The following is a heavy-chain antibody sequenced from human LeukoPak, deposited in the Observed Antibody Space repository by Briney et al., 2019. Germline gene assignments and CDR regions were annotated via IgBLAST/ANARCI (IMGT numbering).Heavy chain of an antibody. Sequence: GGSLRLSCAASGFTFSNYWMRWVRQPPGKGLEWVATINPDGSEKLYVDSVKGRFTISRDNAENSLYLQMNSLRAEDTAVYYCATYYDFWSAYRSDYWGQGTLVTVSS. V-gene: IGHV3-7*01. J-gene: IGHJ4*02. CDR1: GFTFSNYW. CDR2: INPDGSEK. CDR3: ATYYDFWSAYRSDY. D-gene: IGHD3-3*01.